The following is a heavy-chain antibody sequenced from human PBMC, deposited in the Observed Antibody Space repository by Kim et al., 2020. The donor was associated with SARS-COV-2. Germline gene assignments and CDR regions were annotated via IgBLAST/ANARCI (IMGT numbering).Heavy chain of an antibody. D-gene: IGHD3-10*01. CDR3: ARGLLWFGELYYYGMDV. CDR2: IYYSGST. J-gene: IGHJ6*02. Sequence: SETLSLTCTVSGGSISSGGYYWSWIRQHPGKGLEWIGYIYYSGSTYYNPSLKSRVTISVDTSKNQFSLKLSSVTAADTAVYYCARGLLWFGELYYYGMDVWGQGTTVTVSS. CDR1: GGSISSGGYY. V-gene: IGHV4-31*03.